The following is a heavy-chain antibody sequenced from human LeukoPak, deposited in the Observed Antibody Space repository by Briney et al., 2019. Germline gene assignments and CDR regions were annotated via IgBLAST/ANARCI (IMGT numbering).Heavy chain of an antibody. V-gene: IGHV3-33*01. Sequence: SGGSLRLSCAASGLTFSSYGMRWVRQAPGKGLEWVAVIWYDGSNKYYADSVKGRFTISRDNSKNTLYLQMNSLRAEDTAVYYCARDTRDYDFWSGYYSRYFDLWGRGTLVTVSS. D-gene: IGHD3-3*01. CDR3: ARDTRDYDFWSGYYSRYFDL. J-gene: IGHJ2*01. CDR1: GLTFSSYG. CDR2: IWYDGSNK.